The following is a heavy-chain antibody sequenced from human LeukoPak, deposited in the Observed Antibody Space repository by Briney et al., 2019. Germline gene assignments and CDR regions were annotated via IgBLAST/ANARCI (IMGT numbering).Heavy chain of an antibody. V-gene: IGHV3-9*01. CDR2: ISWNSGSI. D-gene: IGHD1-7*01. Sequence: GRSLRLSCAASGFTFDDYAMHWVRQAPGKGLEWVSGISWNSGSIGYADSVKGRFTISRDNAKNSLYLQMNSLRAEDTALYYCAKALTGTRDYWGQGTLVTVS. J-gene: IGHJ4*02. CDR3: AKALTGTRDY. CDR1: GFTFDDYA.